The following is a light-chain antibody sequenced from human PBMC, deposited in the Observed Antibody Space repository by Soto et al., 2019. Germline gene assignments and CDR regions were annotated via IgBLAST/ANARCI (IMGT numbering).Light chain of an antibody. V-gene: IGKV1-9*01. Sequence: DIQLTQSPSFLSASVGDRVTITCRASQGISSYLAWYQQKPGKAPKLLIYAASTRATGIPDRFSGSGSGTDFTLTISSLQPDDFATYYCQQYNSYPWTFGQGTKVDI. CDR3: QQYNSYPWT. J-gene: IGKJ1*01. CDR2: AAS. CDR1: QGISSY.